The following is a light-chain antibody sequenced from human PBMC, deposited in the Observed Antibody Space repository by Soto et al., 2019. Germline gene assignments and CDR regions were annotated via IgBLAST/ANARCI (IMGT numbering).Light chain of an antibody. CDR3: QQYNNWSIT. V-gene: IGKV3-15*01. Sequence: EIVLTQSPATLSSFPGDRVTLSCRASQAVNTRLAWYQHKPGQAPRLLIYGASTRATGIPARFSGSGSGTEFTLTISSLQSEDFAVYYCQQYNNWSITFGQGTRLEIK. CDR2: GAS. CDR1: QAVNTR. J-gene: IGKJ5*01.